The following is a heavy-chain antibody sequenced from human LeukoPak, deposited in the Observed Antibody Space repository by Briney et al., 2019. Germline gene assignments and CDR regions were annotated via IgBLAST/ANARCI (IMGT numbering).Heavy chain of an antibody. CDR2: ISAYNGNT. Sequence: ASVKVSCKASGYTFTSYGISWVRQAPGQGLEWMGWISAYNGNTNYAQKLQGRVTMTTDTSTSTAYMELRSLRSDDTAVYYCASYSGSYSLDYYYYYYGMDVWGQGTTVTVSS. J-gene: IGHJ6*02. D-gene: IGHD1-26*01. CDR3: ASYSGSYSLDYYYYYYGMDV. CDR1: GYTFTSYG. V-gene: IGHV1-18*01.